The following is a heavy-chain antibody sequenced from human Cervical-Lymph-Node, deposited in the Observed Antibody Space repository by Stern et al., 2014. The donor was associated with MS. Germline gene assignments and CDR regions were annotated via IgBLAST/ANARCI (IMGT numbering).Heavy chain of an antibody. CDR1: GFTFSSYG. CDR3: ARDYEDTSMLFDH. V-gene: IGHV3-30*03. J-gene: IGHJ4*02. Sequence: VQLVESGGAVVQPGRSLRLSCAASGFTFSSYGMHWVRQAPGKGLELVTVISDDGNHKYYAASVKGRFTISRDNSKNTLHLQMNSVTPDDTAIYYCARDYEDTSMLFDHWGQGTLVTVSS. D-gene: IGHD2-8*01. CDR2: ISDDGNHK.